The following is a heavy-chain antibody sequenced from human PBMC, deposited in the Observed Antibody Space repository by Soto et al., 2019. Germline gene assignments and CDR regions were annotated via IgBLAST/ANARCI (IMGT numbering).Heavy chain of an antibody. J-gene: IGHJ6*03. CDR1: GYTFTSYA. CDR3: AREQWLRLSDYYYYMDV. Sequence: XAVKVSCKASGYTFTSYAMHLVRQAPGQRFEWMGWINAGNGNTKYSQKFQGRVTITRDTSASTAYMELSSRRSEDTAVYYYAREQWLRLSDYYYYMDVWGKGTTVTVSS. CDR2: INAGNGNT. V-gene: IGHV1-3*01. D-gene: IGHD5-12*01.